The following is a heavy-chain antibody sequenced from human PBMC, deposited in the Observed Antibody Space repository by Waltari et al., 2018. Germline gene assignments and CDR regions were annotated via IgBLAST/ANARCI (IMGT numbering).Heavy chain of an antibody. Sequence: QVTLKESGPALVKPTQTLTLTCTFSGFSLSTSGMRVSWIRQPPGKALEWLARIDWDDDKFYSTSLKTRLTISKDTSKNQVVLKKTNMDPVDTATYYCARMRGDDYIWGSFDYWGQGTLVIVSS. V-gene: IGHV2-70*04. CDR2: IDWDDDK. CDR3: ARMRGDDYIWGSFDY. CDR1: GFSLSTSGMR. J-gene: IGHJ4*02. D-gene: IGHD3-16*01.